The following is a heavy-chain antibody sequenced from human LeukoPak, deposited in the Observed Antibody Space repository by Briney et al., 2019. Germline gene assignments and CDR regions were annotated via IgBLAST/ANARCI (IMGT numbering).Heavy chain of an antibody. Sequence: SETLSLTCAVYGVSFSGYYWSWIRQPPGKGLEWIGEINHSGSTNYNPSIKSRVTISVDTSKNQFSLKLSSVTAAYTAVYYCARVAPEVTIFGVAWFLAWFDPWGQGTLVTVSS. V-gene: IGHV4-34*01. CDR2: INHSGST. CDR1: GVSFSGYY. CDR3: ARVAPEVTIFGVAWFLAWFDP. J-gene: IGHJ5*02. D-gene: IGHD3-3*01.